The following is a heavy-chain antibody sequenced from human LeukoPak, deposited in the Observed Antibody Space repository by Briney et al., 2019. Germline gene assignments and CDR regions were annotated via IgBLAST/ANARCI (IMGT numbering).Heavy chain of an antibody. CDR1: GFTFSSYS. V-gene: IGHV3-21*01. CDR3: ARSPGSGIDY. Sequence: GGSLRLSCSASGFTFSSYSMNWVRQAPEKGLEWVSSISSSSSYIYYADSVKGRFTISRDNAKNSLYLQMNSLRAEDTAVYYCARSPGSGIDYWGQGTLVTVSS. J-gene: IGHJ4*02. CDR2: ISSSSSYI. D-gene: IGHD3-3*01.